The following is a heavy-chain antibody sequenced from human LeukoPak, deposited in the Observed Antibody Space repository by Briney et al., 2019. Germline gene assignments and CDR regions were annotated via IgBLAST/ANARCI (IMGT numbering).Heavy chain of an antibody. J-gene: IGHJ5*02. Sequence: SETLSLTCTVSGYSISSGYYWGWIRPPPGKGLEWIGSIYHSGSTYYNPSLKSRVTISVDTSKNQFSLKLSSVTAADTAVYYCARDLEGYVDTAMGGWFDPWGQGTLVTVSS. D-gene: IGHD5-18*01. CDR2: IYHSGST. CDR1: GYSISSGYY. CDR3: ARDLEGYVDTAMGGWFDP. V-gene: IGHV4-38-2*02.